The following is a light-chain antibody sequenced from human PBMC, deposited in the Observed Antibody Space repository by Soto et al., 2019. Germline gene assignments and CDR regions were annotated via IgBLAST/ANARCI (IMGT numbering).Light chain of an antibody. V-gene: IGKV3-15*01. CDR1: QSVTSN. Sequence: EIVMTQSPATLSVSPGERATLSCRASQSVTSNLAWYQQKPGQAPRLLIYGASTRATGIPARFSGSGTGTKFTLTISSVQSEDLAVYYCQQYNNWPPAFVQGTRLEIK. CDR3: QQYNNWPPA. J-gene: IGKJ5*01. CDR2: GAS.